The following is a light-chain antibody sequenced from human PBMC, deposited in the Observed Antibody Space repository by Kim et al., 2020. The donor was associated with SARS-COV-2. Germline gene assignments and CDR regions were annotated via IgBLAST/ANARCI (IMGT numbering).Light chain of an antibody. J-gene: IGLJ2*01. CDR3: QVWDSSSNHLV. Sequence: AAGKTTRITCGGNNIGSKSVLWYQQKPGQAPVLVIFYDSDRPSGIPERFSGSNSGNTATLSISRVEAGDDADYYCQVWDSSSNHLVFGGGTQLTVL. CDR2: YDS. V-gene: IGLV3-21*04. CDR1: NIGSKS.